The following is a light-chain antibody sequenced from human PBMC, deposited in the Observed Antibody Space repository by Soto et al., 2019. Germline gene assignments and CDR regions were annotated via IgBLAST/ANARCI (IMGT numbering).Light chain of an antibody. Sequence: DIHITHSPSTLAGSVGDRVTITCRASHTISSWLAWYQQKPGKAPKLLIYKASTLKSGVPSRFSGSGSGTEFTLTISSLQPDDFATYYCQQYSSYSPLTFGGGTKVDIK. V-gene: IGKV1-5*03. CDR1: HTISSW. CDR2: KAS. J-gene: IGKJ4*01. CDR3: QQYSSYSPLT.